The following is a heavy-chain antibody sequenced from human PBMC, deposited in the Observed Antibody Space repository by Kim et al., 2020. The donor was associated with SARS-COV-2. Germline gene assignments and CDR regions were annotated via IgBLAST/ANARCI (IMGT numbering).Heavy chain of an antibody. J-gene: IGHJ4*02. V-gene: IGHV1-18*01. CDR1: GYTFTSYG. CDR2: ISAYNGNT. Sequence: ASVKVSCKASGYTFTSYGIIWVRQAPGQGLEWMGWISAYNGNTNYAQKLQGRVTMTTDTSTSTAYMELRSLRSDDTAVYYCARDPRDYCSGGSCYPYYFDYWGQGTLVTVSS. D-gene: IGHD2-15*01. CDR3: ARDPRDYCSGGSCYPYYFDY.